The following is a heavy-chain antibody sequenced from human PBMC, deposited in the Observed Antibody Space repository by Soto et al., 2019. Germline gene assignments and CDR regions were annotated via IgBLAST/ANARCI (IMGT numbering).Heavy chain of an antibody. CDR3: AGGIWNDNAY. V-gene: IGHV3-74*01. J-gene: IGHJ4*02. D-gene: IGHD1-1*01. Sequence: EVQVVESGGGLVQPGGSRRLSCAASGFTFRGNGRHWVRQAPGKGLLWVSRINPDGSNTDYADSVKGRFTISRDNAKNTLYLQMNSLRAEDTAVYYCAGGIWNDNAYWGQGTLVTVSS. CDR2: INPDGSNT. CDR1: GFTFRGNG.